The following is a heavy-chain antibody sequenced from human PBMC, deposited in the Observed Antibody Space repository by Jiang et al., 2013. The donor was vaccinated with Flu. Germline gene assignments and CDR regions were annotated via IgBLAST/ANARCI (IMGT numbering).Heavy chain of an antibody. CDR2: IYHSGST. V-gene: IGHV4-4*02. CDR3: ATQGDYGDYVADYYYGMDV. J-gene: IGHJ6*02. CDR1: GGPISSSNW. Sequence: GGPISSSNWWSWVRQPPGKGLEWIGEIYHSGSTNYNPSLKSRVTISVDKSKNQFSLKLSSVTAADTAVYYCATQGDYGDYVADYYYGMDVWGQGTTVTVSS. D-gene: IGHD4-17*01.